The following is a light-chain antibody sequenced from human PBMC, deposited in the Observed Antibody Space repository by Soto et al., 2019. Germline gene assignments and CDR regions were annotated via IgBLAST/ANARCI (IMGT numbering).Light chain of an antibody. CDR3: QTWDTGIGV. CDR1: SGHRSYA. Sequence: QPVLTQSPPASASLGASVKLTCTLSSGHRSYAIAWHQQQPEKGPRYLMKVNSDGTHIKGDGIPDRFSGSSSGAERYLTIFSLQSEDEADYYCQTWDTGIGVFGGGTKLTVL. J-gene: IGLJ3*02. CDR2: VNSDGTH. V-gene: IGLV4-69*02.